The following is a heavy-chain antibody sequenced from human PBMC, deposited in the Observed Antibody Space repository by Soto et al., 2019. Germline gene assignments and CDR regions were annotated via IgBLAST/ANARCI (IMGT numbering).Heavy chain of an antibody. CDR3: ARERRSYGGYGFHYFDY. V-gene: IGHV1-69*01. CDR2: IIPIFGTA. D-gene: IGHD5-12*01. J-gene: IGHJ4*02. Sequence: QVQLVQSGAEVKKPGSSVKVSCKASGGTFSSYAISWVRQAPGQGLEWMGGIIPIFGTANYAQKFQGRVTITADESTCTAYMELSSLGSEDTAVYYCARERRSYGGYGFHYFDYWGQGTLVTVSS. CDR1: GGTFSSYA.